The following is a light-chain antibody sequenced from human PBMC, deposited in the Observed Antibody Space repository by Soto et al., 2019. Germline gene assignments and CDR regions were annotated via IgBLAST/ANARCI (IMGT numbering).Light chain of an antibody. CDR1: SGHSSYS. Sequence: QLVLTQSPSASASLGASVKLTCTLSSGHSSYSIAWHQQQPDKGPRFLLKLNSDGSHSKGDGIPDRFSGSSSGAERYLTISRLQSEDESYYYCQTWDTGIQVFGGGTKVTVL. V-gene: IGLV4-69*01. CDR3: QTWDTGIQV. CDR2: LNSDGSH. J-gene: IGLJ2*01.